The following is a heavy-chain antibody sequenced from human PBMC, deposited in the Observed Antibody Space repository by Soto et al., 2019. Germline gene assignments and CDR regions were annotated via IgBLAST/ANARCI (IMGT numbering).Heavy chain of an antibody. D-gene: IGHD2-15*01. CDR1: GFTFGDYA. CDR3: AKVAVTGPLFYYYDIDV. CDR2: ISWNSVTL. J-gene: IGHJ6*02. Sequence: EVQLVESGGGLVQPGRTLRLSCAASGFTFGDYAMHWVRQAPGKGLDWVSSISWNSVTLAYADSVKGRFTISRDNAQSSLYLQMKTLTPDDTGVYYCAKVAVTGPLFYYYDIDVWGQGATVTVSS. V-gene: IGHV3-9*01.